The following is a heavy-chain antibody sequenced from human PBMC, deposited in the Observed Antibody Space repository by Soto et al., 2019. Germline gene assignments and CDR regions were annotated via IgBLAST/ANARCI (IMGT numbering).Heavy chain of an antibody. CDR2: IYWNDDK. D-gene: IGHD3-22*01. J-gene: IGHJ4*02. V-gene: IGHV2-5*01. CDR3: ARRRGVIVED. Sequence: QITLKESGPTLVKPTQTLTLTCTFSGFSLSTSGVDVGWIRQPQGKALEWLALIYWNDDKRYSPSLKNRLTITQDTSKNQVVLTMTNMDPVDTATYYCARRRGVIVEDWGQGTLVTVSS. CDR1: GFSLSTSGVD.